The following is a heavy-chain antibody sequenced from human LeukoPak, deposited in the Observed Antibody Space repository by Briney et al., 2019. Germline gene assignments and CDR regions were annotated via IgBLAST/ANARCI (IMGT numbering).Heavy chain of an antibody. D-gene: IGHD5-12*01. V-gene: IGHV4-38-2*02. J-gene: IGHJ5*02. CDR1: GYSISSGYY. Sequence: KASETLSLTCTVSGYSISSGYYWGWIRQPPGKGLEWIGSIYHSGSTYYNPSLKSRVTISVDTSKNQFSLKLSSVTAADTAVYYCARDRSIVATKDNWFDPWGQGTLVTVSS. CDR3: ARDRSIVATKDNWFDP. CDR2: IYHSGST.